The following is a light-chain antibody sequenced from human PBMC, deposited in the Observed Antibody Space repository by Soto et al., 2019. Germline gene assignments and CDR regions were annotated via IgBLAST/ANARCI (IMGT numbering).Light chain of an antibody. CDR2: EVN. CDR3: CSHTSSNTYV. J-gene: IGLJ1*01. CDR1: SSDVGSSNL. Sequence: QSALTQPASVSGSPGQSITISCTGTSSDVGSSNLVSWYQQHPGKAPKLMIFEVNTRPSGVSNRFSGSKSSNTASLTISGLQAEDEADYYCCSHTSSNTYVFGTGTKLTVL. V-gene: IGLV2-23*02.